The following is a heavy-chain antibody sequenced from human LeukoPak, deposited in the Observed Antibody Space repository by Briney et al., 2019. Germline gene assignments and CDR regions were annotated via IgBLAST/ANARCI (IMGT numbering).Heavy chain of an antibody. D-gene: IGHD3-16*01. J-gene: IGHJ4*02. CDR2: IYYSGTT. V-gene: IGHV4-39*01. CDR1: GGSISSSTYY. CDR3: VRGSTLRHYQY. Sequence: PSETLSLTCTVSGGSISSSTYYWGWIRRPPGKGLEWVGSIYYSGTTYYNPSLKSRVTVSVDTSKNQFSLNLSSVTAADTAIYYCVRGSTLRHYQYWGQGTLVTVSS.